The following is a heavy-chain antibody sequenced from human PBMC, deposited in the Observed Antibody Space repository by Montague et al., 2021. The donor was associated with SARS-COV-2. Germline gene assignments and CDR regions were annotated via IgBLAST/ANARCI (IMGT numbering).Heavy chain of an antibody. Sequence: SETLSLTCTVSGGSISRYSWTWIRQPPGKGLEWIGYIYNSGSTNYNLSLTSRVTISVDTSKNQFSLKLSSVAAADTALYYCARVGRGSSWYEVAFDIWGQGTMVTVSS. CDR3: ARVGRGSSWYEVAFDI. CDR1: GGSISRYS. V-gene: IGHV4-59*01. J-gene: IGHJ3*02. CDR2: IYNSGST. D-gene: IGHD6-13*01.